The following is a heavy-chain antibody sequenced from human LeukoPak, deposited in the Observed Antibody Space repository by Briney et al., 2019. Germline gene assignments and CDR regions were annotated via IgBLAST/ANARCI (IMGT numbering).Heavy chain of an antibody. J-gene: IGHJ5*02. Sequence: SETLSLTCTVSGDSISSSNYYWGWIRQPPGKGLEWIGSISNGGNIYYNPSLKSRVTISVDTSENQFSLKLSSVTAADTAVYYCARRPPASGADRFDPWGQGTLVTVSS. CDR2: ISNGGNI. CDR3: ARRPPASGADRFDP. CDR1: GDSISSSNYY. V-gene: IGHV4-39*01. D-gene: IGHD1-26*01.